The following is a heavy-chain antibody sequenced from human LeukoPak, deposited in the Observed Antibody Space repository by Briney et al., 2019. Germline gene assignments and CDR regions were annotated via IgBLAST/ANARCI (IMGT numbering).Heavy chain of an antibody. CDR1: GGSISSYY. D-gene: IGHD2-15*01. Sequence: KPSETLSLTCTVSGGSISSYYWSWIRQPAGKGLEWIGRIYTSGSTNYNPSLKSRVTMSVDTSKNQFSLKLSSVTAADTAVYYCARGGYCSGRSCYSFLDYWGQGTLVTVSS. CDR2: IYTSGST. J-gene: IGHJ4*02. V-gene: IGHV4-4*07. CDR3: ARGGYCSGRSCYSFLDY.